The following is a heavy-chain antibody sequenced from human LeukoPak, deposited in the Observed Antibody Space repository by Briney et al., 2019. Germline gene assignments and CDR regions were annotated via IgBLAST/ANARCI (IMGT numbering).Heavy chain of an antibody. CDR2: IYYSGST. CDR3: ARRQYSGYAWFDP. CDR1: GGSISSSSYY. J-gene: IGHJ5*02. Sequence: TSETLSLTCTVSGGSISSSSYYWGWIRQPPGKGLEWIGSIYYSGSTYYNPSLKSRVTISVDTSKNQFSLKLSSVTAADTAVYYCARRQYSGYAWFDPWGQGTLVTVSS. V-gene: IGHV4-39*01. D-gene: IGHD5-12*01.